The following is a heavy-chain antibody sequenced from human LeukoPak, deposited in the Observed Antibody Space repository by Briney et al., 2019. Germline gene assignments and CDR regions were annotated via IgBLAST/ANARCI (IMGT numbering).Heavy chain of an antibody. CDR2: ISGGGANS. J-gene: IGHJ4*02. Sequence: GGSLRLSCAASGFTFSSYAMSWVRQAPGKGLEWVSAISGGGANSYYADSVKGRFTISRDNSKDTLYLQMNSLGAEDTAVYYCAKDLVPAGAKRPVGHWGQGTLDTVSS. CDR1: GFTFSSYA. CDR3: AKDLVPAGAKRPVGH. D-gene: IGHD4/OR15-4a*01. V-gene: IGHV3-23*01.